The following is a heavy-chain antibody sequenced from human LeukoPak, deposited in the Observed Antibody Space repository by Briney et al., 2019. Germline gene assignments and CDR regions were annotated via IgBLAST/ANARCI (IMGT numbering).Heavy chain of an antibody. CDR2: ISSSGSTI. J-gene: IGHJ4*02. CDR1: GFTFSSYE. D-gene: IGHD3-10*01. V-gene: IGHV3-48*03. Sequence: GGSLRLSCAASGFTFSSYEMNWVRQAPGKGLEGVSYISSSGSTIYYADSVKGRFTISRDNAKNSLYLQMNSLRAEDTAVYYCARDSGNYYGSGSPDYWGQGTLVTVSS. CDR3: ARDSGNYYGSGSPDY.